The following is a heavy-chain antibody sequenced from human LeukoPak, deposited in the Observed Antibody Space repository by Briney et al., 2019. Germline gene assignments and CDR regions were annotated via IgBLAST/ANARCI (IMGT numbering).Heavy chain of an antibody. V-gene: IGHV1-69*13. J-gene: IGHJ2*01. Sequence: ASVKVSCKASGGTFGSYVISWVRQAPRQGLEWMGGIIPIFGTAHYAQKFQGRLTITADESTSTVYMEMSSLRSEDTAMYYCAKEGDTALVTGYFDLWGRGTLVTVSS. CDR2: IIPIFGTA. CDR1: GGTFGSYV. CDR3: AKEGDTALVTGYFDL. D-gene: IGHD5-18*01.